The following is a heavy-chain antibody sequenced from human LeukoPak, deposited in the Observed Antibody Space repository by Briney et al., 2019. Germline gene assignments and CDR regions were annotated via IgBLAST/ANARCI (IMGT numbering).Heavy chain of an antibody. V-gene: IGHV1-18*01. Sequence: GSVSVSCKASGYTFINYGITWVRQAPGQGLEWMGWISPYNGNTKYIQKLQGRVTITTDTSTSTAYMEVRSLRSDDTAVYYCAREESIGSYQFLHDYWGQGTLVTVSS. J-gene: IGHJ4*02. CDR3: AREESIGSYQFLHDY. CDR1: GYTFINYG. CDR2: ISPYNGNT. D-gene: IGHD1-26*01.